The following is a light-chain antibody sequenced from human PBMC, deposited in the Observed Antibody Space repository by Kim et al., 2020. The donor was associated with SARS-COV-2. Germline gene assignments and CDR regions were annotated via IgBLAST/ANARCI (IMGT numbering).Light chain of an antibody. J-gene: IGKJ2*01. Sequence: SPGERATPSCSASQSVSRYLAWYQQKPGQAPMLLISDTSNRATGIPASFSGSGSGTDFTLTISSLEPEDFAVYYCQQRNKWPPSYTFGQGTKLEI. V-gene: IGKV3-11*01. CDR2: DTS. CDR3: QQRNKWPPSYT. CDR1: QSVSRY.